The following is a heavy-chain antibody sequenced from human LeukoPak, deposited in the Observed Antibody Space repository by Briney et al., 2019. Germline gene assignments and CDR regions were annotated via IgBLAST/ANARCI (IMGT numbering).Heavy chain of an antibody. Sequence: SETLSLTCAVYGGSFSGYYWSWIRQPPGKGLEWIGYIYHSGSTYYNPSLKSRVTISLDRSKNQFSLKLNSVAAADTAVYYCARVRNPDSFDVWGQGTMVTVSS. V-gene: IGHV4-34*01. CDR2: IYHSGST. CDR3: ARVRNPDSFDV. CDR1: GGSFSGYY. J-gene: IGHJ3*01.